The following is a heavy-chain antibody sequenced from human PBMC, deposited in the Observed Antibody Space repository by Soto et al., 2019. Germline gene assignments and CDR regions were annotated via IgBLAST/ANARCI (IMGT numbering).Heavy chain of an antibody. V-gene: IGHV1-18*04. CDR2: ISAYNGNT. D-gene: IGHD2-2*03. Sequence: ASVKVSCKASGYTFTSYGISWVRQAPGQGLEWMGWISAYNGNTNYAQKLQGRVTMTTDTSTSTAYMELRSLRSDDTAAYYCARVGIVVGPARVGTNWFDPWGQGTLVTVSS. CDR3: ARVGIVVGPARVGTNWFDP. J-gene: IGHJ5*02. CDR1: GYTFTSYG.